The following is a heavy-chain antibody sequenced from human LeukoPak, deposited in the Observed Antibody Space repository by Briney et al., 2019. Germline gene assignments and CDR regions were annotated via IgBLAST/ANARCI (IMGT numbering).Heavy chain of an antibody. J-gene: IGHJ4*02. CDR2: INPNSGGT. CDR3: ARTVDTAMVTYFDY. CDR1: GYTFTGYY. Sequence: ASVKVSCKASGYTFTGYYMHWVRQAPGQGLEWMGWINPNSGGTNYAQKFQGRVTMTRDTSISTAYMELSRLRSDDTAAYYCARTVDTAMVTYFDYWGQGTLVTVSS. D-gene: IGHD5-18*01. V-gene: IGHV1-2*02.